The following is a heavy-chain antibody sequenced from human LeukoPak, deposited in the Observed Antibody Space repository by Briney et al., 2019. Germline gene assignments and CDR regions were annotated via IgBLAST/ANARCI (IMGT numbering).Heavy chain of an antibody. CDR3: ARDIVGYGEYGP. CDR2: FSSSSNYI. CDR1: GLTFSSYS. Sequence: GGSLRLSGAASGLTFSSYSMTWVRQAPGKGLEGVSSFSSSSNYIYYADSVKGRFTISRANAKNSLYLQMKGLRAEDTVVYSCARDIVGYGEYGPWGQGTLVTVSS. J-gene: IGHJ5*02. D-gene: IGHD4-17*01. V-gene: IGHV3-21*01.